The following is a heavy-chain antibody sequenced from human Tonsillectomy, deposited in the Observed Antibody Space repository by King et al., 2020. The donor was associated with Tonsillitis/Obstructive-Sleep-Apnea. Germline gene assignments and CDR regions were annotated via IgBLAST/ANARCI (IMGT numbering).Heavy chain of an antibody. CDR2: INHSGNT. CDR3: GTNNGDYYYYMDV. CDR1: GGSFSGYY. V-gene: IGHV4-34*01. D-gene: IGHD2-8*01. Sequence: QVQLQQWGAGLLKPSETLSLTCAIYGGSFSGYYWSWIRQPPGKGLEWIGEINHSGNTDYNPSLKSRVTISVDTSKNQFSLKLTSVTAADTAVYCCGTNNGDYYYYMDVWGKGTTVTVSS. J-gene: IGHJ6*03.